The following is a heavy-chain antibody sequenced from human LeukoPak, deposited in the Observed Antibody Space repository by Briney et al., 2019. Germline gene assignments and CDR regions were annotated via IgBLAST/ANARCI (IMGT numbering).Heavy chain of an antibody. CDR2: INPSSGST. Sequence: ASVKVSCKASGYTFTSYYIHWVRQAPGQGLEWMGIINPSSGSTNYAQKFQGRVTMTRDTSTSTVHMELSSLRSEDTAVYYCARDDTGDFDHWGQGTLVTVSS. D-gene: IGHD3-10*01. V-gene: IGHV1-46*01. CDR1: GYTFTSYY. J-gene: IGHJ4*02. CDR3: ARDDTGDFDH.